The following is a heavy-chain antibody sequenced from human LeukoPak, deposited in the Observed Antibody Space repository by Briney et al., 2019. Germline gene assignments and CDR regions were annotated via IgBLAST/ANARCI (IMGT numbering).Heavy chain of an antibody. CDR3: ARDRVTEWYYYYYHMDV. CDR1: GFTFSSYW. D-gene: IGHD3-3*01. V-gene: IGHV3-74*01. Sequence: GGSLRLSCAASGFTFSSYWMHWVRQAPGKGLVWVSHITGDGGDTSYADSVKGRFTISRDNAKNTLYLQMSSLRAEDTAVYYCARDRVTEWYYYYYHMDVWGKGTTVTVSS. J-gene: IGHJ6*03. CDR2: ITGDGGDT.